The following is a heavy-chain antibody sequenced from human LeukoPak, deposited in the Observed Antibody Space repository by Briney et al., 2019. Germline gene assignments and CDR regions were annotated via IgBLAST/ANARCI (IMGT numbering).Heavy chain of an antibody. CDR2: IRSKAYGGTT. CDR3: TRDPDVLRYFDWLSEGFDY. CDR1: GFTFGDYA. Sequence: PGGSLRLSCTASGFTFGDYAMSWVRQAPGKGLEWVGFIRSKAYGGTTEYAASVKGRFTISRDDSKSIAYLQMNSLKTEDTAVYYCTRDPDVLRYFDWLSEGFDYWGQGTLVTVSS. V-gene: IGHV3-49*04. D-gene: IGHD3-9*01. J-gene: IGHJ4*02.